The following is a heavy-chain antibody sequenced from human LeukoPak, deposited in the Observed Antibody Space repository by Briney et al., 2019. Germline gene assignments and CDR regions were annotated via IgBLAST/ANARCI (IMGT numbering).Heavy chain of an antibody. D-gene: IGHD6-13*01. CDR1: GYTFTGYY. Sequence: ASVKVSCKASGYTFTGYYMHWVRQAPGQGLEWMGWINPNSGGTNYAQKFQGRVTMTRDTSISTAYMELSRLRSDDTAVYYCAREVIGYSSLGGGVDYWGQGTLVTVSS. CDR2: INPNSGGT. CDR3: AREVIGYSSLGGGVDY. V-gene: IGHV1-2*02. J-gene: IGHJ4*02.